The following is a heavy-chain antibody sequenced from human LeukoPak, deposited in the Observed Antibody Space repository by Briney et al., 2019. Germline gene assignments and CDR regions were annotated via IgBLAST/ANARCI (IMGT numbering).Heavy chain of an antibody. Sequence: GGSLRLSCAASGVIFSNYWMHWVRQAPGKGLVWVSRINRDGSSTSYADSVKGRFTISRDNAKNTLYLQMNSLRAEDTAVYYCARGATGYSSSWYPVYYYYMDVWGKGTTVTVSS. D-gene: IGHD6-13*01. CDR1: GVIFSNYW. J-gene: IGHJ6*03. CDR2: INRDGSST. CDR3: ARGATGYSSSWYPVYYYYMDV. V-gene: IGHV3-74*01.